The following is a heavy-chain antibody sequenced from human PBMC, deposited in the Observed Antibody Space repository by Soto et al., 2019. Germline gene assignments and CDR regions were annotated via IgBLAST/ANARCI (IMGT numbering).Heavy chain of an antibody. CDR1: GYTFTSYA. CDR3: ARGLATVTTFAFDY. CDR2: INAGNGNT. Sequence: QVQLVQSGAEEKKPGASVKVSFKASGYTFTSYAMHWVRQAPGQRLEWMGWINAGNGNTKYSQKFQGRVTITRDTSASTDYMELSSLRFEDTAVYYCARGLATVTTFAFDYWGQGTLVTVSS. J-gene: IGHJ4*02. D-gene: IGHD4-17*01. V-gene: IGHV1-3*05.